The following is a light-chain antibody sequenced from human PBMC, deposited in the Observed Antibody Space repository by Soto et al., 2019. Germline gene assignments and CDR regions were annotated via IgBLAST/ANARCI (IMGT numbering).Light chain of an antibody. CDR2: GAS. J-gene: IGKJ1*01. V-gene: IGKV3-20*01. CDR1: QSVSSSY. Sequence: EIVLTQSPGTLSLSPGERATLSCRASQSVSSSYLAWYQQKPGQAPRLLIYGASSRATGIPDMFGRSGSGTDFTIIISRLEPEDFTVYYCQQYGSSPGTFGQGTKVEIK. CDR3: QQYGSSPGT.